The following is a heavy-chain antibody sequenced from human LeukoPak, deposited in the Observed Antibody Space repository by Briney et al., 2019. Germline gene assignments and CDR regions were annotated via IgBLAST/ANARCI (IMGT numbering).Heavy chain of an antibody. Sequence: PGGSLRLSCAASGFTFSSYAMHWVRQAPGKGLEWVAVIWYDGSNKYYADSVKGRFTISRDNSENTLYLQMNSLRAEDTAVYYCARSSTDDSSGWGFDPWGQGTLVTVSS. CDR3: ARSSTDDSSGWGFDP. CDR2: IWYDGSNK. J-gene: IGHJ5*02. CDR1: GFTFSSYA. D-gene: IGHD3-22*01. V-gene: IGHV3-33*08.